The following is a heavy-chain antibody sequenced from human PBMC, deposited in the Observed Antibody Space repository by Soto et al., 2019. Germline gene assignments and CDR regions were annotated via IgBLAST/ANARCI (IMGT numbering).Heavy chain of an antibody. V-gene: IGHV3-33*06. Sequence: LRISCAGSGXPVSGYSLHWVRQAPDKGTEWVAGIWYDGSNKYYADSLKGRFTISRDNSKNTLYLQMNSLRTEDTAVYFCEKYLCTYCSGSGWHLVDFWGPGVLATVS. J-gene: IGHJ4*02. CDR1: GXPVSGYS. CDR2: IWYDGSNK. CDR3: EKYLCTYCSGSGWHLVDF. D-gene: IGHD2-15*01.